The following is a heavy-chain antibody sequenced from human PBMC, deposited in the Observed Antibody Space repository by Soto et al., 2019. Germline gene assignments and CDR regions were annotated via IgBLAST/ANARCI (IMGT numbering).Heavy chain of an antibody. J-gene: IGHJ4*02. D-gene: IGHD3-10*01. CDR3: AKESYNRRTDFDY. CDR2: ISSNGGST. Sequence: PGGSLRLSCAASGFTFSRHAMHWVRQAPGKGLEYVSAISSNGGSTYYANSVKGRFTISRDNSKNTLYLQMGSLRAEDTALYYCAKESYNRRTDFDYWGQGTLVTVSS. V-gene: IGHV3-64*01. CDR1: GFTFSRHA.